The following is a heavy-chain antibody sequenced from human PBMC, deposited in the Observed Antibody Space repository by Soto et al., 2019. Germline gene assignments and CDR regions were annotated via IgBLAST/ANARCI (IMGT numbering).Heavy chain of an antibody. V-gene: IGHV1-24*01. Sequence: QVQLVQSGAEVKKPGASVKVSCKVSGYTLTELSMHWVRQAPGKGLEGMGGFDPEDGETIYAQKFQGRVTMTEDTSTDTAYMELSSLRSEDTAVYYCATEARGTYYYDSSGYTNFDYWGQATLVTVSS. D-gene: IGHD3-22*01. J-gene: IGHJ4*02. CDR3: ATEARGTYYYDSSGYTNFDY. CDR2: FDPEDGET. CDR1: GYTLTELS.